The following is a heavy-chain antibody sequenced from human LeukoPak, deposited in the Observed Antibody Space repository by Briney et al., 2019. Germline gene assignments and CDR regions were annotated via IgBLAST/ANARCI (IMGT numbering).Heavy chain of an antibody. CDR2: IKQDGSEK. CDR3: ARDVSVVVTAIPLDY. CDR1: EFTFTGYW. D-gene: IGHD2-21*02. V-gene: IGHV3-7*01. J-gene: IGHJ4*02. Sequence: PGGSLRLSCAASEFTFTGYWMSWVRQAPGKGLEWVANIKQDGSEKSYVDSVKGRFTISRDNAKNSLYLQMNSLRAEDTAVYYCARDVSVVVTAIPLDYWGQGTLVTVSS.